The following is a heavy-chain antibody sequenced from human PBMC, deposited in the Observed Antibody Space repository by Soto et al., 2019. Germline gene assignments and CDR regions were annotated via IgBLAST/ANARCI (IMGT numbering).Heavy chain of an antibody. CDR1: GDSITSGDYY. CDR3: ARGNFGYDY. J-gene: IGHJ4*02. V-gene: IGHV4-31*03. Sequence: QVLLQESGPRLMKPSQTLSLTCTVSGDSITSGDYYWSWIRLHPGRGLEWIGHIYYTGSTYYNPSLESRLITSVDTSKNQSSLRLSSVSAADTAVYYCARGNFGYDYWGRGTQVTVSS. CDR2: IYYTGST. D-gene: IGHD3-3*01.